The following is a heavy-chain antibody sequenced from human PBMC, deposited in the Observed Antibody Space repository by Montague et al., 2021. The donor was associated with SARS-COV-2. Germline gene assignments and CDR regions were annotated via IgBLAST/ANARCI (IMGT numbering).Heavy chain of an antibody. CDR2: IYYTENT. J-gene: IGHJ4*02. Sequence: SETLSLTCTVSGGSISNSIYYWDWIRQPPGKGLEWVGSIYYTENTYYXPCLKSRVTISIDTSKNQFSLKLSSVTAADTAVYYCARPGSGYSYGSGAFDYWGQGTLVTVSS. D-gene: IGHD5-18*01. V-gene: IGHV4-39*01. CDR3: ARPGSGYSYGSGAFDY. CDR1: GGSISNSIYY.